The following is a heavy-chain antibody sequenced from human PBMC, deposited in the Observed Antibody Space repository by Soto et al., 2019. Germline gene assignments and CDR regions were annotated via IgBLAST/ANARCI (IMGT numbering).Heavy chain of an antibody. V-gene: IGHV1-18*04. CDR3: ARVRVIRGVIPSHFGL. CDR1: GYTFTSYG. J-gene: IGHJ4*02. CDR2: IASHDGST. Sequence: QVQLIQSAPEVKRPGASVRVSCRASGYTFTSYGLNWVRRAPGQGLEWMGRIASHDGSTVSAQSFQGRLALTRDTFTNTAYLDLSSLRSDDTAVYYCARVRVIRGVIPSHFGLWGQGTLVTVSS. D-gene: IGHD3-10*01.